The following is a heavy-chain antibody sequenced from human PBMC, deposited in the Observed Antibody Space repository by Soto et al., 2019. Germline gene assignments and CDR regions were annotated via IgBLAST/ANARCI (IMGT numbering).Heavy chain of an antibody. CDR1: AESFSGYY. V-gene: IGHV4-34*12. J-gene: IGHJ4*02. CDR2: IFHGGHT. CDR3: ARPHYDSNTFYSFFDY. Sequence: HVQLQQWGAGLLKPSETLFLTCTVYAESFSGYYWSWIHQPPGRGLEWIGEIFHGGHTNYNPSLKSRVTISVDTSKNHFSLELTSVTAADTAVYYCARPHYDSNTFYSFFDYWDQGTLVTVSS. D-gene: IGHD3-22*01.